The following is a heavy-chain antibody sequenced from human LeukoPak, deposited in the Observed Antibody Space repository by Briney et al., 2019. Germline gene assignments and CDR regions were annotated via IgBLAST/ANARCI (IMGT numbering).Heavy chain of an antibody. D-gene: IGHD4-17*01. CDR2: ISGSGGST. V-gene: IGHV3-23*01. CDR1: GFTFSSYG. CDR3: AKDLVPYGDTPPCCY. Sequence: GGSLRLSCAASGFTFSSYGMSWVRQAPGKGLEWVSAISGSGGSTYYADSVKGRFTISRDNSKNTLYLQMNSLRAEDTAVYYCAKDLVPYGDTPPCCYWGQGTLVTVSS. J-gene: IGHJ4*02.